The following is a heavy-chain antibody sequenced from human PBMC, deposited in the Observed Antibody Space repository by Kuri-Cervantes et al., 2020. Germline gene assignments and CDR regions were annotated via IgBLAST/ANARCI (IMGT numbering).Heavy chain of an antibody. CDR2: ISGSGGST. Sequence: GESLKISCAASGFTFSSYAMSWVRQAPGKGLEWVSAISGSGGSTYYADSVKGRFTISRDNAKNSLYLQMNSLRAEDTAVYYCARDRGEFLEWFPPIIDAFDIWGQGTMVTVSS. V-gene: IGHV3-23*01. D-gene: IGHD3-3*01. CDR3: ARDRGEFLEWFPPIIDAFDI. CDR1: GFTFSSYA. J-gene: IGHJ3*02.